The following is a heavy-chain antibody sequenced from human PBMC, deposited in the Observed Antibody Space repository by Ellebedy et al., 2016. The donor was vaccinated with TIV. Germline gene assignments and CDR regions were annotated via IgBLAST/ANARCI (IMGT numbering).Heavy chain of an antibody. CDR1: GFTFSSYA. Sequence: GGSLRLXXAASGFTFSSYAMSWVRQAPGKGLEWVSAISGSGGSTYYADSVKGRFTISRDNSKNTLYLQMNSLRAEDTAVYYCAKDPWGYCGGDCPPDYWGQGTLVTVSS. V-gene: IGHV3-23*01. CDR3: AKDPWGYCGGDCPPDY. J-gene: IGHJ4*02. CDR2: ISGSGGST. D-gene: IGHD2-21*01.